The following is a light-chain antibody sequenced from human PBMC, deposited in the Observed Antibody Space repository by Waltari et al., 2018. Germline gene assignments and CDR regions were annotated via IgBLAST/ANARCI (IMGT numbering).Light chain of an antibody. Sequence: TQAPSSLFASVGARVTINCRAGSNDKNYLKWYHQKPGKAPTLLIHKASSLQRGVSSRFSGSGSGSDFTFTISSLQPEDVETYYCQQDYATPFTFGPGTKLDIK. J-gene: IGKJ3*01. CDR3: QQDYATPFT. CDR2: KAS. CDR1: SNDKNY. V-gene: IGKV1-39*01.